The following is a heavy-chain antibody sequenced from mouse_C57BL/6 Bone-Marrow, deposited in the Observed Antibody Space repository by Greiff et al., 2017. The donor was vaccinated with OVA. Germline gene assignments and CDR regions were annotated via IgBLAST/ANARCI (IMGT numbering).Heavy chain of an antibody. CDR1: GFNITDDY. V-gene: IGHV14-4*01. Sequence: DVKLVESGAELVRPGASVKLSCTASGFNITDDYMHWVKQRPEQGLEWIGWIDPENGDTEYDSKFKGKATITADTSSNTAYMQLSSLTSEDTAGYYCTTPPCYDYDGGEYYAIDYWCQGTAVTVSS. CDR2: IDPENGDT. D-gene: IGHD2-4*01. J-gene: IGHJ4*01. CDR3: TTPPCYDYDGGEYYAIDY.